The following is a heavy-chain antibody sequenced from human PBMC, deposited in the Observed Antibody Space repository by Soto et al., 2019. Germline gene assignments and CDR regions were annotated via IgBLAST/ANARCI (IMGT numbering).Heavy chain of an antibody. D-gene: IGHD3-22*01. CDR1: GFTFSSYA. CDR2: ISGSGGST. CDR3: AKEAPYYYDSSGYYSGAFDI. V-gene: IGHV3-23*01. Sequence: PGGSLRLSCAASGFTFSSYAMSWVRQAPGKGLEWVSAISGSGGSTYYADSVKGRFTISRDNSKNTLYLQMNSLRAEDTAVYYCAKEAPYYYDSSGYYSGAFDIWGQGTMVTVSS. J-gene: IGHJ3*02.